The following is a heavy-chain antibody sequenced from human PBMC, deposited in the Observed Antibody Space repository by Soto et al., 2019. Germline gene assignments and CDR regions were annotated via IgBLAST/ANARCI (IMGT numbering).Heavy chain of an antibody. V-gene: IGHV3-21*01. CDR1: GFTFSTYS. CDR2: ISSSSSYI. CDR3: ARVVDYYDPYYDYGMDV. D-gene: IGHD3-22*01. Sequence: EVQLVESGGGLVKLGGSLRLSCAASGFTFSTYSMNWVRQAPGKGLEWVSSISSSSSYIYYADSVKGRFTISRDNAKNSLYLQMNSLRAEDTAVYYCARVVDYYDPYYDYGMDVWGQGTTVTVSS. J-gene: IGHJ6*02.